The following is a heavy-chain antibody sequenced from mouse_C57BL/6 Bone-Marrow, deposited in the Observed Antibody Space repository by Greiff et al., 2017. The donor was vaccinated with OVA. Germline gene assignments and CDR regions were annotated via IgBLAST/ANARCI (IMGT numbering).Heavy chain of an antibody. J-gene: IGHJ1*03. CDR1: GFTFSDYY. V-gene: IGHV5-16*01. D-gene: IGHD1-1*01. CDR2: INHDGSST. Sequence: EVQGVESEGGLVQPGSSMKLSCTASGFTFSDYYMAWVRQVPEKGLEWVANINHDGSSTYYLDSLKSRFTLSRDNATNILYLQMSSLKSEDTATYYCARDRGYYDSSGYCGVGGTGPAITVTA. CDR3: ARDRGYYDSSGYCGV.